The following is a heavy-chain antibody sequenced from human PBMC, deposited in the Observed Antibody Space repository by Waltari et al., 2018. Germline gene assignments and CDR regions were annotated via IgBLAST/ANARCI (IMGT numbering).Heavy chain of an antibody. V-gene: IGHV4-39*01. CDR2: VSYSGTT. D-gene: IGHD5-12*01. Sequence: QLQLQASGPRLVRTSESLSLICRISGVSITSNLHYWAWIRQSPGQGLEWIGTVSYSGTTYISPSLKSRVSVSRDTSKNQVSLILGSVTAADMAVYYCATYIGASVGTAAFDVWGQGTMVTVSS. J-gene: IGHJ3*01. CDR3: ATYIGASVGTAAFDV. CDR1: GVSITSNLHY.